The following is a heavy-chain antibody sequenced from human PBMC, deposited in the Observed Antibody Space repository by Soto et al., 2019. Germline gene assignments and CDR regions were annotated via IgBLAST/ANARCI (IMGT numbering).Heavy chain of an antibody. CDR2: ISPSGGST. Sequence: PGGSLRLSCAASGFTFSNYAMSWVRQAPGKGLKWVSAISPSGGSTYYADSVKGRFTISRDNSKNTVYLQMNSLRVEDAAIYYCAKDSHGDSRYFDSWGRGTLVTVSS. V-gene: IGHV3-23*01. J-gene: IGHJ4*02. CDR3: AKDSHGDSRYFDS. CDR1: GFTFSNYA. D-gene: IGHD4-17*01.